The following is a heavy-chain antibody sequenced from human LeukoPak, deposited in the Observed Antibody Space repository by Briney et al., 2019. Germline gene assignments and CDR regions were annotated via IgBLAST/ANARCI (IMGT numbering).Heavy chain of an antibody. CDR2: INPSGGST. J-gene: IGHJ4*02. V-gene: IGHV1-46*01. CDR3: ARTRGYYFDY. Sequence: GASAKVSCKASGYSFTNYYMHWVRQAPGQGLEWMGMINPSGGSTTYPQKFQGRVTMTRDMSTSTVYMELSSLTSEDTAVYYCARTRGYYFDYWGQGTLVTVSS. CDR1: GYSFTNYY.